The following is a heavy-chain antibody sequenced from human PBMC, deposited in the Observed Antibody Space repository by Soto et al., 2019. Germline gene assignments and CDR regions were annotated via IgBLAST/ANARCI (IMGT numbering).Heavy chain of an antibody. D-gene: IGHD3-3*01. J-gene: IGHJ4*02. CDR2: IYHSGST. CDR1: GGSISSGGYY. CDR3: ARGIVDFWSGRHYFDY. V-gene: IGHV4-31*03. Sequence: SETLSLTCTVSGGSISSGGYYWSWILHHPGKGLEWIGYIYHSGSTYYSPSLKSRVIISVDTSKNQFSLKLRYVTAADTAVYFCARGIVDFWSGRHYFDYWGQGTLVTVS.